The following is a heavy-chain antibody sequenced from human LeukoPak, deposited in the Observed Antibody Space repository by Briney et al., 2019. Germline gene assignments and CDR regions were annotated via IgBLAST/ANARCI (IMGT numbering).Heavy chain of an antibody. CDR3: AKVLSGYDPGTLFDY. CDR1: GFTFSSYA. CDR2: ISYDGSNK. D-gene: IGHD5-12*01. J-gene: IGHJ4*02. Sequence: PGRSLRLSCAASGFTFSSYAMHWVRQAPGKGLEWVAVISYDGSNKYYADSVKGRFTISRDNSKNTLYLQMSSLRAEDTAVYYCAKVLSGYDPGTLFDYWGQGTLVTVSS. V-gene: IGHV3-30-3*01.